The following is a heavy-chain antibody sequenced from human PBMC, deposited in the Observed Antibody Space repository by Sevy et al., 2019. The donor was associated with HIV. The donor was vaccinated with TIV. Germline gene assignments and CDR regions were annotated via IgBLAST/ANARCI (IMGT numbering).Heavy chain of an antibody. Sequence: GGSLRLSCAASGFTFSSYSMNWVRQAPGKGLEWVSSISSSSSYIYYADSVKGRFTISRDNAKNPLYLQMNSLRAEDTAVYYCARDHEPGGDAFDIWGQGTMVTVSS. CDR2: ISSSSSYI. CDR1: GFTFSSYS. D-gene: IGHD3-10*01. CDR3: ARDHEPGGDAFDI. V-gene: IGHV3-21*01. J-gene: IGHJ3*02.